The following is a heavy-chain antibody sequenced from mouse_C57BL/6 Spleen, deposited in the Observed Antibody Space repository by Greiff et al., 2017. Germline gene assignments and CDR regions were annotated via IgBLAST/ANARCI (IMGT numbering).Heavy chain of an antibody. CDR3: ARSWLGGYYFDY. D-gene: IGHD2-2*01. CDR2: INPGSGGT. Sequence: QVQLKESGAELVRPGTSVKVSCKASGYAFTNYLIEWVKQRPGQGLEWIGVINPGSGGTNYNEKFKGKATLTADKSSSTAYMQLSSLTSEDSAVYFCARSWLGGYYFDYWGQGTTLTVSS. CDR1: GYAFTNYL. J-gene: IGHJ2*01. V-gene: IGHV1-54*01.